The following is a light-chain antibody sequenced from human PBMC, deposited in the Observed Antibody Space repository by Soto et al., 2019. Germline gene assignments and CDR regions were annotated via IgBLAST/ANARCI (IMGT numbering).Light chain of an antibody. Sequence: QAVVTQEPSFSVSPGRTVTLTCGLSSGSVSTSYYPSWYQQTPGQAPRTLIYNTNTRSSGVPDRFSGSILRNKAALTITGAQADDESDYYCVLYMGSGTWVFGGGTQLTVL. CDR2: NTN. CDR3: VLYMGSGTWV. V-gene: IGLV8-61*01. CDR1: SGSVSTSYY. J-gene: IGLJ7*01.